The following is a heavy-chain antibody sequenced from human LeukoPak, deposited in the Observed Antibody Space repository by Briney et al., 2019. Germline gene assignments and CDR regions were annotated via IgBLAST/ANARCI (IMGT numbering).Heavy chain of an antibody. J-gene: IGHJ4*02. Sequence: RSGESLKISCAASGFTFSGSAMHWVRQASGKGLEWVGRIRSKANSYATAYAASVKGRFTISRDDSKNTAYLQMNSLKTEDTAVYYCTLRGYSYGHDRDYWGQGTLVTVSS. CDR1: GFTFSGSA. CDR2: IRSKANSYAT. CDR3: TLRGYSYGHDRDY. V-gene: IGHV3-73*01. D-gene: IGHD5-18*01.